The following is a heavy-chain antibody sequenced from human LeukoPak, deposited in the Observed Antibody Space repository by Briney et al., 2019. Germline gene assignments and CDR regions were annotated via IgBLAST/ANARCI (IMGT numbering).Heavy chain of an antibody. CDR2: ITGSGRTT. Sequence: GGSLRLSCAASGFTFSSYAMSWVRQAPGKGLEWVSGITGSGRTTYYADSVKGRFTISRDNSKNSLYLQINSLRAEDTAVYYCAKGLLITILGSLDYWGQGTLVTVSS. J-gene: IGHJ4*02. V-gene: IGHV3-23*01. CDR1: GFTFSSYA. D-gene: IGHD3-3*01. CDR3: AKGLLITILGSLDY.